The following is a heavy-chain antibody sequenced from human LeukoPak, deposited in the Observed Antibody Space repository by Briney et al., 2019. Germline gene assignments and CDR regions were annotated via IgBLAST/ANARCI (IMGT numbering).Heavy chain of an antibody. J-gene: IGHJ5*02. CDR2: ISQGGETP. D-gene: IGHD2-15*01. V-gene: IGHV3-23*01. CDR1: GFIFRNYA. Sequence: GGSLRLSCAASGFIFRNYAMSWVRLTPGKGLEWVSTISQGGETPYYADSVKGRFTISRDNFKNTLYLQISSLSAEDSAVYFCARLVVPSHSRWFDPWGQGTLVTVFS. CDR3: ARLVVPSHSRWFDP.